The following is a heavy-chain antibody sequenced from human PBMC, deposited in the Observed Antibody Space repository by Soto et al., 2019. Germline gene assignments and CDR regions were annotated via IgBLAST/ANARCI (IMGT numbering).Heavy chain of an antibody. CDR2: VYNRGNT. Sequence: SETLSLTCTVSGGSISTYSWSWIRQPPGKGLEWIGSVYNRGNTKYHPSLKSRVTIWEDMSKNQVSLRLSSVTAAVTAMHYCAGHPSCSRIGLDPWGPGTLVTVSS. V-gene: IGHV4-59*01. CDR1: GGSISTYS. J-gene: IGHJ5*02. D-gene: IGHD2-15*01. CDR3: AGHPSCSRIGLDP.